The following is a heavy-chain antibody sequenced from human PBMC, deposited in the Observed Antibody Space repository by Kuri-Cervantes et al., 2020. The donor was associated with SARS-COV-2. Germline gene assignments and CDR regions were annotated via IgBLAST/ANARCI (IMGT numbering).Heavy chain of an antibody. Sequence: GGSLRLSCVASGFTFSGSGMHWVRQASGKGLEWVGRIRSKDKNYATACAASLKGRFTISRDDAKNTAYLQMNSLETEDTAVYYCARRAMVRGMYYFGYWGQGTLVTVSS. CDR1: GFTFSGSG. V-gene: IGHV3-73*01. J-gene: IGHJ4*02. D-gene: IGHD3-10*01. CDR3: ARRAMVRGMYYFGY. CDR2: IRSKDKNYAT.